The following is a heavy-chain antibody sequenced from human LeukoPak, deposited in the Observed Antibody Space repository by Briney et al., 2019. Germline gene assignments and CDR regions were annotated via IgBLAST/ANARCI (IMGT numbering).Heavy chain of an antibody. Sequence: PGGSLRLSCAASGFTFSTYGMSWVRQAPGKGLEWVSSISGSGASTYYADSVKGRFTISRDNAKNSLYLQMNSLRAEDTAVYYCARTPRYFDWLFGGPHTHHFDYWGQGTLVTVSS. CDR2: ISGSGAST. CDR3: ARTPRYFDWLFGGPHTHHFDY. D-gene: IGHD3-9*01. V-gene: IGHV3-23*01. CDR1: GFTFSTYG. J-gene: IGHJ4*02.